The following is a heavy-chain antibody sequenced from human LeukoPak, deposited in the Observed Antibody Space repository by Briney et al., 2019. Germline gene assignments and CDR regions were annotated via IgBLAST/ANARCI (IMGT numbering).Heavy chain of an antibody. CDR2: IYPGDSDT. V-gene: IGHV5-51*01. CDR3: ARHLSGDSSTNPTPPDY. J-gene: IGHJ4*02. CDR1: GYSFTSYW. D-gene: IGHD6-13*01. Sequence: GESLKISCKGSGYSFTSYWIGWVRQMPGKGLEWMGIIYPGDSDTRYSPSFQGQVTISADKSISTAYLQWSSLKASDTAMYYCARHLSGDSSTNPTPPDYWGQGTLVTVSS.